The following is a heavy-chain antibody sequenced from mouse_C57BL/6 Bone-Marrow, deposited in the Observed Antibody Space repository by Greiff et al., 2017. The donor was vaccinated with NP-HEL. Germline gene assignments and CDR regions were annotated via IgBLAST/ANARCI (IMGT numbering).Heavy chain of an antibody. CDR1: GYTFTSYW. V-gene: IGHV1-50*01. Sequence: QVQLQQPGAELVKPGASVKLSCKASGYTFTSYWMQWVKPRPGQGLEWIGEIDPSDSYPNYNQKFKGKATLTVDTSSSTAYMQLSSLTSEDSAVYYCAIAEDFDYWGQGTTLTVSA. D-gene: IGHD1-1*01. CDR3: AIAEDFDY. J-gene: IGHJ2*01. CDR2: IDPSDSYP.